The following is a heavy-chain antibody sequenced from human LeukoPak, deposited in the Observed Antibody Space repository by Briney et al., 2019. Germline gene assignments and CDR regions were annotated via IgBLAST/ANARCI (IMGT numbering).Heavy chain of an antibody. J-gene: IGHJ4*02. CDR3: ARQSGSSSDPRYDY. V-gene: IGHV4-59*08. Sequence: SETLSLTCSVSGGSISSYYWSWIRQPPGKGLEWIGYIYYSGSTNYNPSLKSRVTISVDTSKNQFSLKLSSVTAADTAVYYCARQSGSSSDPRYDYWGQGTLVTVSS. CDR1: GGSISSYY. D-gene: IGHD6-13*01. CDR2: IYYSGST.